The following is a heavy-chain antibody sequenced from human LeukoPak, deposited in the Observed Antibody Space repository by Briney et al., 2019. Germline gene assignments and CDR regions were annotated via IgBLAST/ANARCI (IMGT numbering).Heavy chain of an antibody. V-gene: IGHV3-48*03. Sequence: TGGSLRLSCAASGFTFNIYEMNWVRQAPGKGLEWVSFISRSGNTIYYADSVKGRFTISRDNAYNSLYLQMNSLRAEDTAVYYCARGISDYGDYSQNWFDPWGQGSLVTVSS. CDR3: ARGISDYGDYSQNWFDP. CDR2: ISRSGNTI. D-gene: IGHD4-17*01. J-gene: IGHJ5*02. CDR1: GFTFNIYE.